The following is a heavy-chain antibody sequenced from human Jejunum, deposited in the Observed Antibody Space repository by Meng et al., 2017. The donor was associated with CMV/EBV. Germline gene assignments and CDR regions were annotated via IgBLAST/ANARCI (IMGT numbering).Heavy chain of an antibody. J-gene: IGHJ4*02. CDR2: IYSDGNT. Sequence: EVQLVESGXGLIQPXGSLRLSCAASGFTVSSNYMSWVRQAPGKGLEWVSVIYSDGNTYYADSVKGRFTISRDNSKNTLYLQMNSLRAEDTAVYYCAREGTGNFDYWGQGTLVTVSS. V-gene: IGHV3-53*01. D-gene: IGHD3-10*01. CDR1: GFTVSSNY. CDR3: AREGTGNFDY.